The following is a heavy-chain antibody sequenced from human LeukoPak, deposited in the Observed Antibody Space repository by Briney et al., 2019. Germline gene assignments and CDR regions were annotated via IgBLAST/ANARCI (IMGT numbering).Heavy chain of an antibody. CDR1: RGSISSYN. CDR2: MFHSGSP. J-gene: IGHJ4*02. V-gene: IGHV4-59*01. Sequence: PSETLSLTSTVSRGSISSYNWNWIRQSPRRGLEWIGYMFHSGSPNYNPSLKRRAAISIDTSKTPYSLTLTSVTAADTAVYYCARGSRYCSTTSCSSFDYWGPGALVTASS. CDR3: ARGSRYCSTTSCSSFDY. D-gene: IGHD2-2*01.